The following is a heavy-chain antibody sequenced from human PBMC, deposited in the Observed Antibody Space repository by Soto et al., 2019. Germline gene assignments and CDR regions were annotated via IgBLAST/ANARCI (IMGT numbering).Heavy chain of an antibody. J-gene: IGHJ4*02. CDR3: ARDQYDILTGPNY. Sequence: GGSLRLSCTTSGFTFSGYAMHWVRQAPGKGLEWVAVISYDGSNKYYADSVKGRFTISRDNSKNTLYLQMNGLRPEDAAVYYCARDQYDILTGPNYWGQGTLVTVSS. D-gene: IGHD3-9*01. CDR2: ISYDGSNK. V-gene: IGHV3-30-3*01. CDR1: GFTFSGYA.